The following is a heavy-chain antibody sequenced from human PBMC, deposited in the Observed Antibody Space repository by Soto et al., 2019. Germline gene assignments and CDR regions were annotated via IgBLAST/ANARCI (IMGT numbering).Heavy chain of an antibody. J-gene: IGHJ3*02. D-gene: IGHD2-2*01. V-gene: IGHV3-23*01. CDR1: GFTFSSYA. Sequence: EVQLLESGGGLVQPGGSLRLSCAASGFTFSSYAMSWVRQAPGKGLEWVSAISGSGGSTYYADSVKGRFTISRDNSKNTLYLHMNSLRAEDTAVYYCAKDRGGVVVPAAIRAFDIWGQGTMVTVSS. CDR2: ISGSGGST. CDR3: AKDRGGVVVPAAIRAFDI.